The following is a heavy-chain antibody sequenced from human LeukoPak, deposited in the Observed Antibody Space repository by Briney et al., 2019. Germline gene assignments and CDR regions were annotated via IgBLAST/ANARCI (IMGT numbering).Heavy chain of an antibody. CDR1: GFTFSSYG. J-gene: IGHJ4*02. Sequence: GGSLRLSCAASGFTFSSYGMTWVRQAPGKGLEWVSYISSSIITIYYADSVKGRFTISRDNAKNSLYLQMNSLRAEDTAVYYCAREFRGVISYFDYWGQGTLVTASS. CDR3: AREFRGVISYFDY. V-gene: IGHV3-48*01. CDR2: ISSSIITI. D-gene: IGHD3-10*01.